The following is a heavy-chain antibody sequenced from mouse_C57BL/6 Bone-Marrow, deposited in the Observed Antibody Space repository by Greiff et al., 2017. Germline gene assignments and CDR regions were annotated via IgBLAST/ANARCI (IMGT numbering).Heavy chain of an antibody. CDR2: IRNKANGYTT. D-gene: IGHD4-1*02. CDR3: ASPQLGSWFAC. Sequence: DVMLVESGGGLVQPGGSLSLSCAASGFTFTDYYMSWVRQPPGKALEWLGFIRNKANGYTTEYSASVKGRFTISRDNSQSILYLQMNALSAEDSATNSCASPQLGSWFACWGQGTLVTVSA. V-gene: IGHV7-3*01. CDR1: GFTFTDYY. J-gene: IGHJ3*01.